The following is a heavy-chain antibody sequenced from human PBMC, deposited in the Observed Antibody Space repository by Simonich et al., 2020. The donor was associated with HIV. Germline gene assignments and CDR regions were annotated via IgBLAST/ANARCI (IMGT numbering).Heavy chain of an antibody. J-gene: IGHJ5*02. CDR2: INHDGIT. Sequence: QVQLQQWGAGLLKPSETLSLTCAVYGGSFSGHYWSWIRQPPGKGLERIGEINHDGITNYNTSLKSRVLIFVATSKNQFSLKLSSVTAADTAVYYCARHVSNYYGSGTYYKRGVWFDPWGQGTLVTVSS. CDR3: ARHVSNYYGSGTYYKRGVWFDP. D-gene: IGHD3-10*01. CDR1: GGSFSGHY. V-gene: IGHV4-34*01.